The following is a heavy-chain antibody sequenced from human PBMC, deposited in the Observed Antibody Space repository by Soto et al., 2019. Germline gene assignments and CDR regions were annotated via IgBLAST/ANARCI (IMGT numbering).Heavy chain of an antibody. V-gene: IGHV1-69*08. CDR1: GGTFSSYT. D-gene: IGHD1-26*01. Sequence: QVQLVQSGAEVKKPGSSVKVSCKASGGTFSSYTISWVRQAPGQGLEWMGRIIPILGIANYAQKFQGRVTITADKATSTAYMELSSLRSEDTAVYYCARDRRWGGDYWGQGTLVTVSS. CDR2: IIPILGIA. J-gene: IGHJ4*02. CDR3: ARDRRWGGDY.